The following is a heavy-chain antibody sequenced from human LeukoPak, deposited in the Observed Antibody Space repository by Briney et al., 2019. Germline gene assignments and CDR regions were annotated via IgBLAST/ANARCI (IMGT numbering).Heavy chain of an antibody. V-gene: IGHV3-74*01. CDR3: ARDRILGAAEFDF. CDR2: INSDGSTT. CDR1: GFSFSSYW. Sequence: PGGSLRLSCAASGFSFSSYWMHWVRQAPGKGLVWVARINSDGSTTNYADYVKGRFTISRDNAKNTLYLQMNSLRAEDTAVYYCARDRILGAAEFDFWGQGTLVTVSS. J-gene: IGHJ4*02. D-gene: IGHD1-26*01.